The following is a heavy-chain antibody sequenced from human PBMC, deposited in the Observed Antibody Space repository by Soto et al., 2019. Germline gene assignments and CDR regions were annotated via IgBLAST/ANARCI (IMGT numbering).Heavy chain of an antibody. V-gene: IGHV4-31*03. CDR3: ASSYSGYLDN. CDR2: MYYSGST. Sequence: TLSLTCSVSVSCGCISSGAYYCKGIRQYPGKGLEWIGYMYYSGSTYYNPSLKSRISISVDTSKNQFSLKLSSVTAADTAVYYCASSYSGYLDNWGQGTQVTVSS. J-gene: IGHJ4*02. D-gene: IGHD3-22*01. CDR1: VSCGCISSGAYY.